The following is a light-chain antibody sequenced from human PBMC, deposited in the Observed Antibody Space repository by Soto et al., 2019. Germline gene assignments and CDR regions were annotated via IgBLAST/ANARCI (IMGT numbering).Light chain of an antibody. CDR2: AAS. CDR1: QGIRNY. CDR3: QKYSSVPV. V-gene: IGKV1-27*01. J-gene: IGKJ3*01. Sequence: DIQMTQSPTSLSXSVGDRVTITCRASQGIRNYVAWYQQIPGKAPKLLIYAASTLQSGVPSRFSGSGSGTDFTLTINGLQPEDVATYSCQKYSSVPVFGPGTKVEIK.